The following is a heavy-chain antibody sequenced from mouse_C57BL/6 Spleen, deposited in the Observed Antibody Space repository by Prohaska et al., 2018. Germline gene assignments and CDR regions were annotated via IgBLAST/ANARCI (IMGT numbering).Heavy chain of an antibody. Sequence: QVQLKQSGPGLVQPSQSLSITCTVSGFSLTSYGVHWVRQSPGKGLEWLGMIWRGGSTDYNAAFMSRLSITKDNSKSQVFFKMNSLQADDTAIYYCAKNSVGYDRGNYYAMDYWGQGTSVTVSS. CDR2: IWRGGST. D-gene: IGHD2-2*01. V-gene: IGHV2-5*01. J-gene: IGHJ4*01. CDR3: AKNSVGYDRGNYYAMDY. CDR1: GFSLTSYG.